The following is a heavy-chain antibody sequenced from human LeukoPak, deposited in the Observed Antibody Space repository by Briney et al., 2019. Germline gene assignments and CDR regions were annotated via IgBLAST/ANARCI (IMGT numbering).Heavy chain of an antibody. V-gene: IGHV3-48*01. D-gene: IGHD1-26*01. J-gene: IGHJ4*02. CDR2: ISSSSSTI. CDR1: GFTFSSYS. Sequence: PGGSLRLSCAASGFTFSSYSMNWVRQAPGKGLEWVSYISSSSSTIYYADSVKGRFTISRDNAKNSLYLQMNSLRAEDTAVYYCTSPGSRVDYWGQGTLVTVSS. CDR3: TSPGSRVDY.